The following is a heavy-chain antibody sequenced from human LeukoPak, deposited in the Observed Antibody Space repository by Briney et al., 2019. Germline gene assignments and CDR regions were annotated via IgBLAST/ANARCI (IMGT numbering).Heavy chain of an antibody. CDR2: IIPIFGTA. J-gene: IGHJ4*02. CDR1: GGTFSSYA. D-gene: IGHD3-16*02. Sequence: ASVKVSCKASGGTFSSYAISWVRQAPGQGLEWMGGIIPIFGTANYAQKFQGRVTITTDESTSTAYMELSSLRSEDTAMYYCARGEGYDYVWGSYRYSPFDYWGQGTLVTVSS. V-gene: IGHV1-69*05. CDR3: ARGEGYDYVWGSYRYSPFDY.